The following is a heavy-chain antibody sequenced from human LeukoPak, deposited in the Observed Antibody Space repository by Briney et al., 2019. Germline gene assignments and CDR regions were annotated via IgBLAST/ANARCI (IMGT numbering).Heavy chain of an antibody. CDR1: GYTFTGYY. J-gene: IGHJ4*02. Sequence: ASVKVSCKASGYTFTGYYMHWVRQAPGQGLEWMGWINPNSGGTNYAQKFQGRVTMTRDTSISTAYMELSRLRSDDTAVYYCARGRQYDYVWGKRGYVASLVDYWGQGTLVTVSS. V-gene: IGHV1-2*02. CDR2: INPNSGGT. CDR3: ARGRQYDYVWGKRGYVASLVDY. D-gene: IGHD3-16*01.